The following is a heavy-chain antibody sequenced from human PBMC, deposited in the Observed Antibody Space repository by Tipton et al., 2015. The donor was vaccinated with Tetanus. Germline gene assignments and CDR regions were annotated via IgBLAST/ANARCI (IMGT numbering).Heavy chain of an antibody. CDR2: IFYSGST. CDR1: GGSVSSSTYY. V-gene: IGHV4-39*02. CDR3: ARDRGLTTGGGIGMDV. D-gene: IGHD4-17*01. Sequence: TLSLTCTVSGGSVSSSTYYWVWIRQPPGKGLEWIGTIFYSGSTYYSPSLKSRVTTSIDSSKNQLSLRLTSVTAADTAVYYCARDRGLTTGGGIGMDVWGQGTTVTVSS. J-gene: IGHJ6*02.